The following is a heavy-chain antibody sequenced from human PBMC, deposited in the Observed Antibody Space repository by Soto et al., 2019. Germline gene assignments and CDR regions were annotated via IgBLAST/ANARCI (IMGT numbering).Heavy chain of an antibody. CDR3: ARDSTTVPT. V-gene: IGHV4-59*01. CDR2: LYYSGST. D-gene: IGHD4-17*01. CDR1: GASISSYY. J-gene: IGHJ5*02. Sequence: QVQLQESGPGLVKPSETLSLTCTVSGASISSYYWSWIRQPPGKGLEWIGYLYYSGSTNYNPSLKSRDTMSADRSKNQFSLKLSSVTAADTAVYYCARDSTTVPTWGQGIRVTVFS.